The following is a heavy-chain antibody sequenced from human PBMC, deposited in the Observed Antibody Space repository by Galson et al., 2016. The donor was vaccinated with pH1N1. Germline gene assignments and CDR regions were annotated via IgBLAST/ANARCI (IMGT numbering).Heavy chain of an antibody. V-gene: IGHV4-4*07. CDR3: ARGWNLDAFDI. CDR1: GGSISSRY. J-gene: IGHJ3*02. Sequence: LSLTCAVSGGSISSRYWSWIRQPAGKGLEWIGRVYTSGGTDSNPSLKSRVTMSMDTSNSQFSMILNSVTAADTAVYYCARGWNLDAFDIWGQGTMVTVSS. D-gene: IGHD1-1*01. CDR2: VYTSGGT.